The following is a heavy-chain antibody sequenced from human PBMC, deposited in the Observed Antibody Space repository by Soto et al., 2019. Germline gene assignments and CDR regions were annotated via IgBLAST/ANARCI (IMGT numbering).Heavy chain of an antibody. CDR1: GYTFTAYY. V-gene: IGHV1-2*04. D-gene: IGHD3-3*01. CDR2: INPNGGVT. Sequence: QVQLVQSGAEVKKPGASVKVSCKASGYTFTAYYIHWVRQAPGQGLEWMGWINPNGGVTNAAQKFQGWLTMTRDTSISTVYMELSRLRSDDTALYYCARTAGRFCGVDWYFDLWGRGTLVTVSS. CDR3: ARTAGRFCGVDWYFDL. J-gene: IGHJ2*01.